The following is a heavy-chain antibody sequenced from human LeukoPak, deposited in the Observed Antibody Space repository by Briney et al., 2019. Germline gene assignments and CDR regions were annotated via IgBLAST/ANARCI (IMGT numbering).Heavy chain of an antibody. CDR1: GGSISSGDYY. CDR3: ARSGRWLHNSGIDY. Sequence: SQTLSLTCTVSGGSISSGDYYWSWIRQPPGEGLEWIGYIYYSGSTYYNPSLKSRVTISVDTSKNQFSLKLSSVTAADTAVYYCARSGRWLHNSGIDYWGQGTLVTVSS. CDR2: IYYSGST. J-gene: IGHJ4*02. D-gene: IGHD5-24*01. V-gene: IGHV4-30-4*01.